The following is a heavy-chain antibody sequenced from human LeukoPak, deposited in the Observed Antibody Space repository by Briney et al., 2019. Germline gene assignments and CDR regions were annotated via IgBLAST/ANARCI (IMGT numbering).Heavy chain of an antibody. CDR3: ATDLYCGGDCYSAFDI. CDR2: FDPEDGET. V-gene: IGHV1-24*01. Sequence: GASVKVYCKVSGYTLTELSTHWGRQAPGKGLEWMGGFDPEDGETIYAQKFQVRVTMTEDTSTDTAYMELSSLRSEDTAVYYCATDLYCGGDCYSAFDIWGQGRMVTVSS. J-gene: IGHJ3*02. D-gene: IGHD2-21*01. CDR1: GYTLTELS.